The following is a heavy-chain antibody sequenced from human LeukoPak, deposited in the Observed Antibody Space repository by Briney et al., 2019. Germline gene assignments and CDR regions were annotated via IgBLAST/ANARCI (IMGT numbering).Heavy chain of an antibody. Sequence: GGSLRLSCAASGFSFSSYTMNWVRKAPGKGLEWVSSISSSSSYIYYADLVKGRFTISRDNAKNSLHLQINSLSAEDTAVYYCASQGGFDDWGQGTLVTVSS. CDR1: GFSFSSYT. CDR2: ISSSSSYI. D-gene: IGHD2-15*01. V-gene: IGHV3-21*01. J-gene: IGHJ4*02. CDR3: ASQGGFDD.